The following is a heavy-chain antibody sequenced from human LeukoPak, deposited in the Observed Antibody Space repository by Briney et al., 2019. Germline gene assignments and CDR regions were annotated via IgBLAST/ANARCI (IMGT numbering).Heavy chain of an antibody. CDR1: RFTLSSYG. V-gene: IGHV3-30*02. CDR2: IRHDGSYQ. D-gene: IGHD6-19*01. Sequence: GGSLRLSCAASRFTLSSYGMHWVRQTPGKGPEWVAFIRHDGSYQQYADSVKGRFTVSRDNSKDTVYLQMNSLRTEDTAVYYCAKNRDSSDYPRDFDYWGQGTLVTVSS. J-gene: IGHJ4*02. CDR3: AKNRDSSDYPRDFDY.